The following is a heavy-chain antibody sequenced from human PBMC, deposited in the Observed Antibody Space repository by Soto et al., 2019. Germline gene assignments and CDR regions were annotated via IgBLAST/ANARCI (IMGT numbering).Heavy chain of an antibody. CDR2: ISSSSSYI. J-gene: IGHJ5*02. CDR1: GFTFSSYS. V-gene: IGHV3-21*01. D-gene: IGHD3-9*01. CDR3: ARDIRPPGYDP. Sequence: GGSLRLSCAASGFTFSSYSMNWVHQAPGKGLEWVSSISSSSSYIYYADSVKGRFTISRDNAKNSLYLQMNSLRAEDTAVYYCARDIRPPGYDPWGQGTLVTVSS.